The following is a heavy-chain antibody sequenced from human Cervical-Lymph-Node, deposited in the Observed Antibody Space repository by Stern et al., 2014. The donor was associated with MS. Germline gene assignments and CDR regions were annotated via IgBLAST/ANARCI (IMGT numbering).Heavy chain of an antibody. D-gene: IGHD2-15*01. V-gene: IGHV4-31*03. J-gene: IGHJ4*02. CDR1: GDSISSGTYY. Sequence: QVQLQESGPGLVKPSQALSLTCSVSGDSISSGTYYWNWLRQHPGQGLEGIGYIYYTVTTTYNPALKSRVTISVDTSKNQFSLKVRSVTAADTAVYYCARDRAYCSGSSCYSYYFDYWGQGTLVSVSS. CDR3: ARDRAYCSGSSCYSYYFDY. CDR2: IYYTVTT.